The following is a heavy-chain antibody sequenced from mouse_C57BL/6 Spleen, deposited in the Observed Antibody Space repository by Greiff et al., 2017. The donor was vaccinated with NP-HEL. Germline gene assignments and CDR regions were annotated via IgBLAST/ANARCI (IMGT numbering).Heavy chain of an antibody. CDR1: GYTFTSYG. CDR2: IYPRSGNT. V-gene: IGHV1-81*01. J-gene: IGHJ2*01. D-gene: IGHD1-1*01. Sequence: QVQLQQFGAELARPGASVKLSCKASGYTFTSYGISWVKQRTGQGLEWIGEIYPRSGNTYYNEKFKGKATLTADKSSSTAYMELRSLTSEDSAVYFCARRDYYGSSYGGYFDYWGQGTTLTVSS. CDR3: ARRDYYGSSYGGYFDY.